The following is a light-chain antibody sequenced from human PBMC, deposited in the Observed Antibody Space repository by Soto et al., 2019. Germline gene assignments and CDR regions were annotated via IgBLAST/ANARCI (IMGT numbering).Light chain of an antibody. CDR1: LNVNSY. J-gene: IGKJ5*01. V-gene: IGKV3-11*01. CDR2: DAS. Sequence: PGERATLSCRASLNVNSYLAWYQQKPGQAPRLLIYDASNRAAGIPARFSGSGSGTDFTLTISSLEPEDFAIYYCQQRQYWPPITVGRGTRLEIK. CDR3: QQRQYWPPIT.